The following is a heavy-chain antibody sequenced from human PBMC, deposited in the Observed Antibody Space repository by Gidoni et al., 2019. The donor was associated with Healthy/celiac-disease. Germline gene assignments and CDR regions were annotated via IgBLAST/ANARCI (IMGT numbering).Heavy chain of an antibody. CDR3: ARDPPSYPNDYVWGSYIDI. V-gene: IGHV4-4*02. Sequence: QVQLQESGPGLVKPSGTLSLTCAVSGGSISSSNWWSWVRQPPGKGLEWIGEIYHSGSTNYNPALKSRVTISLDKSKNQFSLKLSSVTAADTAVYYCARDPPSYPNDYVWGSYIDIWGQGTMVTVSS. J-gene: IGHJ3*02. D-gene: IGHD3-16*01. CDR2: IYHSGST. CDR1: GGSISSSNW.